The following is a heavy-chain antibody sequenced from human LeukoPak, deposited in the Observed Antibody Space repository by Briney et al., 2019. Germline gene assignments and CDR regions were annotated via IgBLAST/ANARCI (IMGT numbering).Heavy chain of an antibody. CDR1: GFTFSTYW. V-gene: IGHV3-7*01. CDR3: GRDSFETDIDY. D-gene: IGHD1-14*01. CDR2: IKEDGSEK. Sequence: GGTLRLSCAASGFTFSTYWMSWVRQAPGKGLEWVANIKEDGSEKYYVASLKGRFTISRDNVKNSLYLQINSLRAEDTAVYYCGRDSFETDIDYWGQGTLVTVSS. J-gene: IGHJ4*02.